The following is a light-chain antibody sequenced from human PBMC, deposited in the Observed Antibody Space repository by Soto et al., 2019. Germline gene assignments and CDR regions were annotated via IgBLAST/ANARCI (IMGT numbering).Light chain of an antibody. J-gene: IGLJ3*02. Sequence: QSALTQPASVSGSPGQSITISCTGTSSDVGAYNLVSWYQHHPGRAPKLFIFDVSDWPSGVSNRFSGSKSGNTASLTISGLQAEDEAFYYCSSYTNTTTLVFGGGTKVTVL. V-gene: IGLV2-14*02. CDR2: DVS. CDR3: SSYTNTTTLV. CDR1: SSDVGAYNL.